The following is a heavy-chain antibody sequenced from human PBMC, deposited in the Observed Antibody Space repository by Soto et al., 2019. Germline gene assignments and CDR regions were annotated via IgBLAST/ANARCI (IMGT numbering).Heavy chain of an antibody. J-gene: IGHJ4*02. V-gene: IGHV4-31*02. CDR3: ARVVAAAEYFDR. Sequence: SETLSLTCTVSGGSISSYYWSWIRLHPGKGLEWIGYIYYSGTTYYNPSLKSRITISIDTSENQFSLKLSSVTAADTAVYYCARVVAAAEYFDRWGQGTLVTVSS. CDR2: IYYSGTT. CDR1: GGSISSYY. D-gene: IGHD6-13*01.